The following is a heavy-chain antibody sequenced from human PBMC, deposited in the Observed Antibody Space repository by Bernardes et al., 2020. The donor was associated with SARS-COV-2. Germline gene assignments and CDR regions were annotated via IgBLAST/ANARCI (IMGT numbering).Heavy chain of an antibody. CDR1: GYTFRNSD. J-gene: IGHJ6*02. CDR2: MNPNYGNT. Sequence: ASVKVSCKASGYTFRNSDINWVRQATGQGLEWMGWMNPNYGNTGYAQNFQGRVTMTRNTSISTAYMELSSLISEDTAVYYCARDQRLLPYYYYGMDVWGQGTTVTVSS. CDR3: ARDQRLLPYYYYGMDV. D-gene: IGHD3-22*01. V-gene: IGHV1-8*01.